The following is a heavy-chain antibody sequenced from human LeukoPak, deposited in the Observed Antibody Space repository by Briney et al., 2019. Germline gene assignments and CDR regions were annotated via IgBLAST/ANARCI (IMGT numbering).Heavy chain of an antibody. CDR3: AIGEDFDS. CDR1: GYSFTSHD. J-gene: IGHJ4*02. V-gene: IGHV1-8*01. CDR2: MNPNSGNT. Sequence: ASVKVSCKASGYSFTSHDINWVRQATGQGLEWMGWMNPNSGNTGYAQKFQARVAISAETSTGTTYMELSSLRSEDTALYYCAIGEDFDSWGQGTLVTVSS. D-gene: IGHD3-10*01.